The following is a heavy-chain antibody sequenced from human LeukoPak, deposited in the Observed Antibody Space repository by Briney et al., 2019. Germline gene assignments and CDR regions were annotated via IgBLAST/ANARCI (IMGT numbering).Heavy chain of an antibody. CDR3: VEDRVTMVRGGGY. J-gene: IGHJ4*02. CDR1: GFTFSSYA. Sequence: GGSLRLSCAASGFTFSSYAMSWVRQAPGKGLEWVFAISGSGGSTYYADSVKGRFTISRDNSKNTLYLQMNSLRAEDTAVYYCVEDRVTMVRGGGYWGQGTLVTVSS. V-gene: IGHV3-23*01. CDR2: ISGSGGST. D-gene: IGHD3-10*01.